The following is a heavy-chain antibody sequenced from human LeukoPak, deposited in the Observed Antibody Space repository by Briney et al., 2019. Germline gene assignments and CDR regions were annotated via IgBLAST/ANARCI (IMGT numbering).Heavy chain of an antibody. Sequence: SETLSLTCTVSGGSISSSSYYWGWIRQPPGKGLEWIGSIYYSGSTYYNPSLKSRVTISVDTSKNQFSLKLSSVTAADTAVYYCARHSSSWYWDYWGQGTLVTVSS. D-gene: IGHD6-13*01. V-gene: IGHV4-39*01. CDR1: GGSISSSSYY. J-gene: IGHJ4*02. CDR2: IYYSGST. CDR3: ARHSSSWYWDY.